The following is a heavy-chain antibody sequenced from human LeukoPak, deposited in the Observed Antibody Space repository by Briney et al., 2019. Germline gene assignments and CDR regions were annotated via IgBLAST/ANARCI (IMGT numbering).Heavy chain of an antibody. CDR2: FDTGFGT. J-gene: IGHJ4*02. CDR1: GFTFSTAS. V-gene: IGHV3-23*01. Sequence: GGSLRLSCAASGFTFSTASLHWVRQAPGRGLEWVSAFDTGFGTYYPGSLRGRFTISRDNSKNTLFLQMNSLRAEDTAVYYCARSSGWWSLDYWGQGTLVTVSS. D-gene: IGHD6-19*01. CDR3: ARSSGWWSLDY.